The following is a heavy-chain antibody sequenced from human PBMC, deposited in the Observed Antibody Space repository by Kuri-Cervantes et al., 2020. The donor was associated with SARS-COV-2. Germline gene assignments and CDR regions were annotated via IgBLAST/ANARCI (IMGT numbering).Heavy chain of an antibody. J-gene: IGHJ3*02. CDR1: RFSFRSYA. V-gene: IGHV3-23*01. D-gene: IGHD2-2*01. CDR2: INADGDRT. Sequence: GESLKISCAASRFSFRSYAMSWVRQAPGKGLEWVSGINADGDRTYYADSVKGRFTISRDNAKNSLYLQMNSLRAEDTAVYYCARDRPTRVVLGNAFDIWGQGTMVTVSS. CDR3: ARDRPTRVVLGNAFDI.